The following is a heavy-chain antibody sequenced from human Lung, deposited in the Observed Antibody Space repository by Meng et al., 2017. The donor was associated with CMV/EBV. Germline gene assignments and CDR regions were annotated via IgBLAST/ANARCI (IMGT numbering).Heavy chain of an antibody. CDR1: GYSISSGYY. Sequence: SETLSLTCTVSGYSISSGYYWGWIRQPPGKGLEWIGSIYHSGSTYYNPSLKSRVTISVDTSKNQLSLRLSSVTAADTAVYYCARGIYGSGDYWVQGTVVTVSS. CDR2: IYHSGST. CDR3: ARGIYGSGDY. V-gene: IGHV4-38-2*02. J-gene: IGHJ4*02. D-gene: IGHD3-10*01.